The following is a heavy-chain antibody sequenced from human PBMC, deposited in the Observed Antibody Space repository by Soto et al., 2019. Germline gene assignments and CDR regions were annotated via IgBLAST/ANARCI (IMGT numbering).Heavy chain of an antibody. V-gene: IGHV4-39*07. CDR1: GGSISSTSSY. J-gene: IGHJ6*02. CDR2: IYYRGNT. Sequence: PSETLSLTCTVSGGSISSTSSYWAWIRQPPGKGLEWVGYIYYRGNTYYNPSLKSRVTISVDTSKNQFSLKLSSVTAADTAVYYCARVPPLQDHLGEFFYYGMDVWGQGTTVTVSS. D-gene: IGHD3-16*01. CDR3: ARVPPLQDHLGEFFYYGMDV.